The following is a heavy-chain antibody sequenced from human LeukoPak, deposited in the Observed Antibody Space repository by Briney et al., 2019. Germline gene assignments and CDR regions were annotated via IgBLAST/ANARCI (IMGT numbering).Heavy chain of an antibody. V-gene: IGHV4-59*01. CDR1: GGSISSYY. CDR2: VYYSGNT. D-gene: IGHD1-20*01. CDR3: ARGNWMFDY. Sequence: PSETLSLTCTVSGGSISSYYWSWIRQPPGKGLEWIGYVYYSGNTNYNPSLKSRVTISVDTSKNQFSLKLSSVTAADTAVYYCARGNWMFDYWGQGTLVTVSS. J-gene: IGHJ4*02.